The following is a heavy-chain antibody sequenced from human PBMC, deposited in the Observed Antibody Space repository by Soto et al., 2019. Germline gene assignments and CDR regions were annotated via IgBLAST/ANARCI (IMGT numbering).Heavy chain of an antibody. D-gene: IGHD2-21*01. J-gene: IGHJ4*02. CDR3: AKGSQMWTLDY. CDR1: GSTFTCSA. V-gene: IGHV1-3*04. Sequence: SPVKLSCNPSGSTFTCSARHLVRQAPGQRLEWMGLISTGNGNKKYQQKFQGRVTITRDTSATKAYMKRSSLRSEDTAVYYCAKGSQMWTLDYWGQGNLVTGS. CDR2: ISTGNGNK.